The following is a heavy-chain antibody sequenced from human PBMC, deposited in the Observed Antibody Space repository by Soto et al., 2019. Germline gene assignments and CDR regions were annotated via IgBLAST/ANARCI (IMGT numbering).Heavy chain of an antibody. J-gene: IGHJ6*02. CDR1: GGTFNRYA. D-gene: IGHD3-3*01. CDR3: ARSAITLFGVVSIPPHYYSEMDV. V-gene: IGHV1-69*01. CDR2: IIPIFGIG. Sequence: QVQLVQSGAEVKKPGSSVKVSCKASGGTFNRYALSWVRQAPGQGLEWMGGIIPIFGIGNDAQRFQGRVTITADESTGTAYMELSSLRSEDTGVYYCARSAITLFGVVSIPPHYYSEMDVWGQGTTVTVSS.